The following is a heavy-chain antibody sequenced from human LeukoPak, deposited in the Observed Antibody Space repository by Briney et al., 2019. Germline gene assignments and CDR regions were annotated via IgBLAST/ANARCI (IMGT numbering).Heavy chain of an antibody. V-gene: IGHV3-30-3*02. D-gene: IGHD5-18*01. J-gene: IGHJ3*01. Sequence: YYADSLKGRFTMPRDNSKNSVYLQMDSLRVEDTAMYYCAKDVDTVMDWANDAFDVWGQGTMVIVSS. CDR3: AKDVDTVMDWANDAFDV.